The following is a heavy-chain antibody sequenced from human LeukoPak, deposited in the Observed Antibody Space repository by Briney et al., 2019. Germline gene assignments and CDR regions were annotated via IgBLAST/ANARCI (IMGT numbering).Heavy chain of an antibody. CDR1: GFTFSTYR. CDR3: AKRRGLELLYYYYMDV. J-gene: IGHJ6*03. V-gene: IGHV3-23*01. D-gene: IGHD1-7*01. CDR2: ISGSGGST. Sequence: SGGSLRLSCAASGFTFSTYRMSWVRQAPGKGLEWVSSISGSGGSTYFADSVKGRFTISRDNSKNTLYLQMNSLRAEDTAVYYCAKRRGLELLYYYYMDVWGKGTTVTVSS.